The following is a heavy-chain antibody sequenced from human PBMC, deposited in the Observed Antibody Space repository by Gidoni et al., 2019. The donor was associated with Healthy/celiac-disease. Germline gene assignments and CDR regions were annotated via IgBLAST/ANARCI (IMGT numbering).Heavy chain of an antibody. CDR1: GGSISSSSDY. D-gene: IGHD2-2*03. Sequence: QLQLQESGPGLVKPAETLSLTCTVSGGSISSSSDYWGWIRQPPGKGLEWIGSIYYSGSTYYNPSLKSRVTISVDTSKNQFSLKLSSVTAADTAVYYCARQRGYCSSTSCRGWFDPWGQGTLVTVSS. V-gene: IGHV4-39*01. J-gene: IGHJ5*02. CDR2: IYYSGST. CDR3: ARQRGYCSSTSCRGWFDP.